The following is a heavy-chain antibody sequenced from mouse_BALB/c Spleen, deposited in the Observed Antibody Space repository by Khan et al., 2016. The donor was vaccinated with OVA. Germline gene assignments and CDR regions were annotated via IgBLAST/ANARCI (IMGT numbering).Heavy chain of an antibody. CDR1: GFTFSTYA. CDR2: ISSGGDYI. Sequence: EVELVESGGDFVKPGGSLKLSCSASGFTFSTYAMSWVRQTPAKRLEWVATISSGGDYIYYPDSVKGRFTISRDTANKTLYLKMSSLRSEDTALYYGTRHNYGPFAYWGQGTLVTVSA. D-gene: IGHD1-1*01. V-gene: IGHV5-9-3*01. CDR3: TRHNYGPFAY. J-gene: IGHJ3*01.